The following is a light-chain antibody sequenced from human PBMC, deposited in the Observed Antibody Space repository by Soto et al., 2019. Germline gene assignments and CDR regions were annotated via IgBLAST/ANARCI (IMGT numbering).Light chain of an antibody. CDR2: GVT. CDR1: SNDVASNYR. Sequence: SALTQPPSVSGSPGQSVTISCTGSSNDVASNYRVSWYQQPPGTAPKLVIYGVTNRPSGVPDRFSGSRSGNTASLTISGLQAEDEADYFCISYTDSSAYVFGTGTKLTVL. CDR3: ISYTDSSAYV. V-gene: IGLV2-18*02. J-gene: IGLJ1*01.